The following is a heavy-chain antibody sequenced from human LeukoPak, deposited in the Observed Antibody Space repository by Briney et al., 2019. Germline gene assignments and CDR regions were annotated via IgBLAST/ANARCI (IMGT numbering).Heavy chain of an antibody. CDR2: IYYSGST. V-gene: IGHV4-59*01. CDR1: GGSISSYY. D-gene: IGHD2-8*01. CDR3: TKIANGGLSDY. J-gene: IGHJ4*02. Sequence: PSETLSLTCTVSGGSISSYYWSWIRQPPGKGLEWIGYIYYSGSTNYNPSLKSRVTISVDTSKNQFSLKLTSVTAADTAVYYCTKIANGGLSDYWGQGTLVTVSS.